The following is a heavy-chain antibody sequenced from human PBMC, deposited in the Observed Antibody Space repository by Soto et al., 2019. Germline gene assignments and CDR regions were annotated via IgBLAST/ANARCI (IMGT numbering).Heavy chain of an antibody. V-gene: IGHV1-3*01. D-gene: IGHD2-2*01. CDR2: IHAGNGDT. CDR3: ARVPRYTSDIVEVPAVMFDDWFVP. CDR1: GYTFSSYA. J-gene: IGHJ5*02. Sequence: ASVKVSCKASGYTFSSYAVQWVRQAPGQSLEWIGWIHAGNGDTKYSQKFHGRVTLTRDTSANTAYMDLSSLRSEGTAVYYCARVPRYTSDIVEVPAVMFDDWFVPWGQGTLVTVSS.